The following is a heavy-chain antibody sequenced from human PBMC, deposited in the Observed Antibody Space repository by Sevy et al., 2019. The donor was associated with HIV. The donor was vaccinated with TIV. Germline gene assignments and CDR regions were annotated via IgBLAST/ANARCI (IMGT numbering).Heavy chain of an antibody. V-gene: IGHV5-51*01. CDR2: IYPDNSNV. J-gene: IGHJ5*02. D-gene: IGHD2-2*01. Sequence: GESLKISCKGSGYSFSGYWVAWVRQMPGKGLEWMGIIYPDNSNVKYSPSFEGQVTISVDKSISTAYLQWSSLKASATAMYYCARLQGYCSSTSCSFATHWFDPWGQGSMVTVSS. CDR1: GYSFSGYW. CDR3: ARLQGYCSSTSCSFATHWFDP.